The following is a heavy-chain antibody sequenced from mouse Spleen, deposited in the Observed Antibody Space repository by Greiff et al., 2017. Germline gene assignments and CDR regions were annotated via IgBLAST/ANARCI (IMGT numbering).Heavy chain of an antibody. CDR3: ARSPTGTRYFDV. CDR1: GYSFTGYY. D-gene: IGHD4-1*02. CDR2: INPSTGGT. J-gene: IGHJ1*01. V-gene: IGHV1-42*01. Sequence: EVQLQESGPELVKPGASVKISCKASGYSFTGYYMNWLKQSPEKSLEWIGEINPSTGGTTYNQKFKAKATLTVDKSSSTAYMQLKSLTSEDSAVYYCARSPTGTRYFDVWGAGTTVTVSS.